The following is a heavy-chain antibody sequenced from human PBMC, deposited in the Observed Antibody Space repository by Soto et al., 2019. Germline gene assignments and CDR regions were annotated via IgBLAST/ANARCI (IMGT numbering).Heavy chain of an antibody. CDR3: ARGGSTHYYYGLDV. Sequence: PSETLSLTCTVSGGSISGFFWTWVRQPPGMPLEGLGHVAASGSTAHNPSLRSRLSLSLDVSKNRFSLELTSVTAADTAKYFCARGGSTHYYYGLDVWGQGTTVTVSS. J-gene: IGHJ6*02. V-gene: IGHV4-4*07. CDR2: VAASGST. CDR1: GGSISGFF.